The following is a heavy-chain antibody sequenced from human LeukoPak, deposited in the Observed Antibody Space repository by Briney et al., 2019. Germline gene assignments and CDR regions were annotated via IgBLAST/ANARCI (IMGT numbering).Heavy chain of an antibody. CDR2: FDPEDGET. J-gene: IGHJ4*02. D-gene: IGHD3-22*01. Sequence: GASVKVSCKVSGYTLTELSMHWVRQAPGKGLEWMGGFDPEDGETIYAQKFQGRVTMTEDTSTDTAYMELSSLRSEDTAVYYCATRILGGYYDSSGYYYALVYWGQGTLVTVSS. CDR1: GYTLTELS. CDR3: ATRILGGYYDSSGYYYALVY. V-gene: IGHV1-24*01.